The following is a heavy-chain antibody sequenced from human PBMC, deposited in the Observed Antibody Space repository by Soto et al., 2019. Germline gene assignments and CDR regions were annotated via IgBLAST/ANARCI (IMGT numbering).Heavy chain of an antibody. CDR3: ARAGRSSSKTVFDY. Sequence: SETLSLTCTVSGGSISGYYWSWIRQPPGKGLDWVGYVSYSGSPNYNPSLKSRVTISIDTSQNQFSLKLSSVTAADTAVYYCARAGRSSSKTVFDYWGQGTLVTVSS. CDR2: VSYSGSP. V-gene: IGHV4-59*01. J-gene: IGHJ4*02. CDR1: GGSISGYY. D-gene: IGHD6-6*01.